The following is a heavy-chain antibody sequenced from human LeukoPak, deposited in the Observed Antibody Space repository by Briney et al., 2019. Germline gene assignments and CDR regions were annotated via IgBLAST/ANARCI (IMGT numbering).Heavy chain of an antibody. CDR1: GFNFGNAW. CDR2: IKSKVDGGAI. J-gene: IGHJ5*02. D-gene: IGHD2/OR15-2a*01. CDR3: ATDTFYMKGFDP. Sequence: PGGSLRLSCAASGFNFGNAWMYWVRQAPGKGLEWVGRIKSKVDGGAIDYPTPVKARFTMSRDDSRNILYLQMNSLKTEDTARYYCATDTFYMKGFDPWGQGTQVIVSS. V-gene: IGHV3-15*07.